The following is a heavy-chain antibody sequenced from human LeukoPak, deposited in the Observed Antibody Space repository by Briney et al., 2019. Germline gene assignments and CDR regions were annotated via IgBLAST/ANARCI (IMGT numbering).Heavy chain of an antibody. CDR1: GFTFSGSA. D-gene: IGHD1-26*01. CDR3: ARLAVGATTIFDY. Sequence: GGSLRLSCAASGFTFSGSAMRWVRQASGKGLEWVGRIRSKANSYATAYAASVKGRFTISRDDSKSTAYLQMNSLKTEDTAVYYCARLAVGATTIFDYWGQGTLVAVSS. J-gene: IGHJ4*02. CDR2: IRSKANSYAT. V-gene: IGHV3-73*01.